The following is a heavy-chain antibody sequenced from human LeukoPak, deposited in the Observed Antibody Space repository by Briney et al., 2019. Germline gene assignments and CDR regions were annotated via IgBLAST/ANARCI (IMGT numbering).Heavy chain of an antibody. CDR2: IYYSGST. D-gene: IGHD6-13*01. J-gene: IGHJ4*02. V-gene: IGHV4-59*08. CDR1: GGSISSYY. Sequence: SETLSLTCTVSGGSISSYYWSWIRKPPGKGLEWIGYIYYSGSTNYNPSLKSRVTISVDTSKNQFSLKLSSVTAADTAVYYCARHVPAAGRGRHYFDYWGQGTLVTVSS. CDR3: ARHVPAAGRGRHYFDY.